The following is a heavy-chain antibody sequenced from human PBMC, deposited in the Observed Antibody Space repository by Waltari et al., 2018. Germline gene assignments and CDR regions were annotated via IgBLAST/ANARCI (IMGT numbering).Heavy chain of an antibody. CDR1: GFNVTKAW. CDR2: IKSNIDGGTA. Sequence: EVQLMESGGVLVRPGESLRLSCAAPGFNVTKAWMSWVRQGPGKGLEWIGRIKSNIDGGTADYAAPVKGRFTISRDDSKYILFLQLNSLNTEDTAMYYCVMLNYAAFHYWGQGSLVTVSS. D-gene: IGHD3-10*02. J-gene: IGHJ4*02. CDR3: VMLNYAAFHY. V-gene: IGHV3-15*01.